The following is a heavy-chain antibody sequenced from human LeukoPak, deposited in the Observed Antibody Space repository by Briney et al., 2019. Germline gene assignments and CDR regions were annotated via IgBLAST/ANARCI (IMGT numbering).Heavy chain of an antibody. Sequence: PGGSLRLSCAASVFTFSSYGMHWVRQAPGKGLERVAVICYDGSNKYYADSVKGRFTISRDNSKNTLYLQLNSLRAEDTAVYYCARAAGAAQQLLAGWFDPWGQGTLVTVS. V-gene: IGHV3-33*01. D-gene: IGHD6-13*01. CDR2: ICYDGSNK. CDR3: ARAAGAAQQLLAGWFDP. J-gene: IGHJ5*02. CDR1: VFTFSSYG.